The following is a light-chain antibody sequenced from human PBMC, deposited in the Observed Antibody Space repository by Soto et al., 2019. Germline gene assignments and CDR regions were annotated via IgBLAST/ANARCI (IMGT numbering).Light chain of an antibody. J-gene: IGKJ1*01. CDR3: QQYGTSPPT. CDR1: QSVSRTY. V-gene: IGKV3-20*01. Sequence: EIVLTQSRDTLSLSPGERATLSCRASQSVSRTYLAWYQQKPGQAPRLLIYDASNRATGFPDRFSGSGSGTDFTLTISRLDPEDFAVYYCQQYGTSPPTFGQGTKVDIK. CDR2: DAS.